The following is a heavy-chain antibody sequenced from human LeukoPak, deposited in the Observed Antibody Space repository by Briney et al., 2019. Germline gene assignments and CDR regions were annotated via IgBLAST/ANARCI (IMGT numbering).Heavy chain of an antibody. V-gene: IGHV1-2*02. CDR2: INPNSGGT. J-gene: IGHJ4*02. CDR1: GYTFTGYY. Sequence: GASVKVSCKASGYTFTGYYMHWVRQAPGQGLEWMGWINPNSGGTNYAQKFQGRVTMTRDTSISTAYMELSSLRSEDTAVYYCARATYGSGTNFDYWGQGTLVTVSS. CDR3: ARATYGSGTNFDY. D-gene: IGHD3-10*01.